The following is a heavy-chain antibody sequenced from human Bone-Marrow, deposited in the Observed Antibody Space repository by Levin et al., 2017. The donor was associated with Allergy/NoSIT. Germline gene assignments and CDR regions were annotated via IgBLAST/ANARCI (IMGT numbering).Heavy chain of an antibody. CDR1: GYTLTGYY. CDR2: INRNSGDT. Sequence: GESLKISCQVSGYTLTGYYIQWVRQAPGQGLDWMGWINRNSGDTNFAQKFQGRVTMTRDTSISTAYMELSGLRPDDTAVYYCAMRGVLSSGWFDYWGQGTLVTVSS. J-gene: IGHJ4*02. D-gene: IGHD6-19*01. CDR3: AMRGVLSSGWFDY. V-gene: IGHV1-2*02.